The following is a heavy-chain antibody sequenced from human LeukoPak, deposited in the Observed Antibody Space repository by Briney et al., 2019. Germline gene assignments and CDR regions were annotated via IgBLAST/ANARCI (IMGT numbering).Heavy chain of an antibody. CDR1: GYTFTGYY. CDR2: INPNSGGT. V-gene: IGHV1-2*02. D-gene: IGHD6-13*01. CDR3: ARGPYSSSWDDY. J-gene: IGHJ4*02. Sequence: ASVKVSYKASGYTFTGYYMHWVRQAPGQGLEWMGWINPNSGGTNYAQKFQGRVTMTRDTSISTAYMELSRLRSDDTAVYYCARGPYSSSWDDYWGQGTLVTVSS.